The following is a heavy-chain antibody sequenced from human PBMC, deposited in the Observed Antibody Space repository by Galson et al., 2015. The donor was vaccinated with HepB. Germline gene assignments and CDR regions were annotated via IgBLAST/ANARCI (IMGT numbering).Heavy chain of an antibody. Sequence: SVKVSCKASGYTFTSYAMNWVRQAPGQGLEWMGWIKTSTGNPTYAQGFTGRFVFSLDTSVSTAYLQISSLKAEDTAVYYCARVPYHESSGYRRENFDYWGQGTLVTVSS. CDR1: GYTFTSYA. CDR2: IKTSTGNP. V-gene: IGHV7-4-1*02. CDR3: ARVPYHESSGYRRENFDY. J-gene: IGHJ4*02. D-gene: IGHD3-22*01.